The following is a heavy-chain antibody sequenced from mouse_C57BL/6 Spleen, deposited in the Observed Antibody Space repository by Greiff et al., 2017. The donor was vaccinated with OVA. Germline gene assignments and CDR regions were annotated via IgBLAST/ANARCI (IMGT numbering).Heavy chain of an antibody. D-gene: IGHD1-1*01. CDR2: ISYSGST. Sequence: EVQRVESGPGMVKPSQSLSLTCTVTGYSITSGYDWHWIRHFPGNKLEWMGYISYSGSTNYNPSLKSRISITHDTSKNHFFLKLNSVTTEDTATYYCAITTVVAPYAMDYWGQGTSVTVSS. CDR1: GYSITSGYD. CDR3: AITTVVAPYAMDY. J-gene: IGHJ4*01. V-gene: IGHV3-1*01.